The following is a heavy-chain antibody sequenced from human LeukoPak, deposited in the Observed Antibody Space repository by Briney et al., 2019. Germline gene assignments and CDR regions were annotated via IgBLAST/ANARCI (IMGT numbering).Heavy chain of an antibody. CDR3: ARDPRRWGDFSVGHWFDP. V-gene: IGHV4-59*01. D-gene: IGHD5-24*01. J-gene: IGHJ5*02. CDR1: GGSISSYY. CDR2: IYYSGST. Sequence: SETLSLTCTVSGGSISSYYWSWIRQPPGKGLEWIGYIYYSGSTKYNPALKSRVTISADTSKNQLSLKLSSVTAADTAVYYCARDPRRWGDFSVGHWFDPWGQGTLVTVSS.